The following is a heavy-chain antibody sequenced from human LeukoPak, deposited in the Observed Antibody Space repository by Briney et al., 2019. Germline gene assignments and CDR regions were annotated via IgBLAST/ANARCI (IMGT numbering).Heavy chain of an antibody. CDR2: INHSGST. Sequence: SETLSLTCAVYGGSFSGYYWSWIRQPPGKGLEWIGEINHSGSTNYNPSLKSRVTISVDTSKNQFSLELSSVTAADTAVYYCARVVWDYVWGSYRSISWFDPWGQGTLVTVSS. J-gene: IGHJ5*02. D-gene: IGHD3-16*02. CDR3: ARVVWDYVWGSYRSISWFDP. CDR1: GGSFSGYY. V-gene: IGHV4-34*01.